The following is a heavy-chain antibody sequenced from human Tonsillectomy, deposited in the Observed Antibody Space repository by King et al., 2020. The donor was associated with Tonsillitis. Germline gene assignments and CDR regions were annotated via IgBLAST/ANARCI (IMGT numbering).Heavy chain of an antibody. CDR2: INTDGSTT. D-gene: IGHD1-1*01. J-gene: IGHJ3*01. CDR3: ARDTGTNWTDDTFDL. CDR1: GFTFSKYW. V-gene: IGHV3-74*01. Sequence: VQLVESGGGLVQPGGSLRLSCAASGFTFSKYWIHWVRQAPGKGLLWVSRINTDGSTTNYADSVKGRFTISRDNAKNTLFLQMHSLRAEDTAVYYCARDTGTNWTDDTFDLWGQGTMVTVSS.